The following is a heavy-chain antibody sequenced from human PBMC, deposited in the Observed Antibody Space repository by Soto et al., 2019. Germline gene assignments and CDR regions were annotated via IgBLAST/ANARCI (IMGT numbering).Heavy chain of an antibody. CDR2: MNPNSGNT. Sequence: QMQLMQSVAEVNKPGASVKVSCKTSGYTFTNYDINWVRQATGQGLEWMGWMNPNSGNTGYAQKFQGRVSMTRDTSISTAYMELSGLTSDDTAIYYRAKSPGGASCGDSSCSDHLDPWGQGTPVTVSS. D-gene: IGHD2-21*01. J-gene: IGHJ5*02. V-gene: IGHV1-8*01. CDR1: GYTFTNYD. CDR3: AKSPGGASCGDSSCSDHLDP.